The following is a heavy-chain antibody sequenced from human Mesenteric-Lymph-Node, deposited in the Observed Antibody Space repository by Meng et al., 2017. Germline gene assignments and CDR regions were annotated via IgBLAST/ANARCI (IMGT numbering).Heavy chain of an antibody. CDR1: GFTFSSYW. J-gene: IGHJ3*02. Sequence: GESLKISCAASGFTFSSYWMHWVRQAPGKGLVWVSRINSDGSSTSYADSVKGRFTISRDNAKNTLYLQMNSLRAEDTAVYYCARQNLLWSILIWGQGTMVTVSS. CDR2: INSDGSST. D-gene: IGHD2-2*01. V-gene: IGHV3-74*01. CDR3: ARQNLLWSILI.